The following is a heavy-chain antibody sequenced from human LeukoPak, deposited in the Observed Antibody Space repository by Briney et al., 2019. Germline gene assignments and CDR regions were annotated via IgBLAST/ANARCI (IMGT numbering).Heavy chain of an antibody. CDR2: IKPDGSDK. CDR1: GFTFSNYW. J-gene: IGHJ4*02. Sequence: GGSLRLSCAASGFTFSNYWMNWVRQAPGKGLEWVAKIKPDGSDKVYVDSVKGRFTISRDNAKNSVYLQLNSLRAEDTGVYYCSGRSDSHSIYWGQGTLVTVSS. V-gene: IGHV3-7*01. D-gene: IGHD4-11*01. CDR3: SGRSDSHSIY.